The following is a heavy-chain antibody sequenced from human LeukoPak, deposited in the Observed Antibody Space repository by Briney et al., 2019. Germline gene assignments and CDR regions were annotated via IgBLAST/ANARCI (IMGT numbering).Heavy chain of an antibody. J-gene: IGHJ6*02. D-gene: IGHD3-10*01. V-gene: IGHV1-2*02. CDR2: INPNSGGT. Sequence: ASVKVSCKASGYTFTGYYMHWVRQAPGQGLGWMGWINPNSGGTNYAQTFQGRVTMTRETSISTAYMELSRLRSDDTAVYYCAREGLLWFGELLSYYYYGMDVWGQGTTVTVSS. CDR1: GYTFTGYY. CDR3: AREGLLWFGELLSYYYYGMDV.